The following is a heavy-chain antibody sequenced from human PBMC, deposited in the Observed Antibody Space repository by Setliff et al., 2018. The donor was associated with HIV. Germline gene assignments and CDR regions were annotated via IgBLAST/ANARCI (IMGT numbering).Heavy chain of an antibody. V-gene: IGHV1-46*01. J-gene: IGHJ4*02. Sequence: ASVKVSCKSSGGTLSSYAISWVRQAPGQGLEWMGVMSPSGGATSDAQGFRGRLTMTGDTSTTTVYMELRSLRPEDTAVYYCATRIRDGHRGYGYFDFWGQGTLVTVSS. D-gene: IGHD5-12*01. CDR1: GGTLSSYA. CDR2: MSPSGGAT. CDR3: ATRIRDGHRGYGYFDF.